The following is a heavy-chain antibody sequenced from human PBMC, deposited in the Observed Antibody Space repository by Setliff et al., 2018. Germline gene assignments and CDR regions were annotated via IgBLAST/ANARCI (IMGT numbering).Heavy chain of an antibody. CDR3: ARADLRDAFDI. V-gene: IGHV1-18*01. CDR2: ISAYNGNT. Sequence: GASVKVSCKASGYTFTSYGISWVRQAPGQGLEWMGRISAYNGNTNYAQKLQGRVTMTTDESTSTAYMELSSLRSEDTAVYYCARADLRDAFDIWGQGTMVTVSS. CDR1: GYTFTSYG. J-gene: IGHJ3*02. D-gene: IGHD4-17*01.